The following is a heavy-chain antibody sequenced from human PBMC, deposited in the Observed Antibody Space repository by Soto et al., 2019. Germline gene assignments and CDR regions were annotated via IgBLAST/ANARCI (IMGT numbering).Heavy chain of an antibody. CDR3: ARYSSNWFQTEGMDV. Sequence: SETLSLTCTVSGGSISSYYWSWIRQPPGKGLEWIGYIYYSGSTNYNPSLKSRVTMSVDTPKKQFSLKLTSVTAADTAVYYCARYSSNWFQTEGMDVWGQGTTVTVSS. D-gene: IGHD6-13*01. J-gene: IGHJ6*02. CDR1: GGSISSYY. CDR2: IYYSGST. V-gene: IGHV4-59*12.